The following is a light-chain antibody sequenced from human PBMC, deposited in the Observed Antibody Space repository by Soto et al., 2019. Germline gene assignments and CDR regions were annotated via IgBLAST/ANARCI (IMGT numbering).Light chain of an antibody. CDR3: GSYVSATLI. CDR2: EVT. Sequence: QSVLTQPASVSGSPGQSITISCNGSNSDIGAYDYVSWYQQHPGKPPTLLIYEVTFRPSGVPNRFSGSKSGNTATLTISGLLTEDEADYYCGSYVSATLIFGGGTKVTVL. J-gene: IGLJ2*01. V-gene: IGLV2-14*01. CDR1: NSDIGAYDY.